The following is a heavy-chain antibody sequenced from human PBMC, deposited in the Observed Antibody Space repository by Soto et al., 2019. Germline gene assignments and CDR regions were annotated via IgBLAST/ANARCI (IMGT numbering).Heavy chain of an antibody. D-gene: IGHD2-8*01. CDR2: ISSSSSYI. CDR3: ARLLMVYVTSLGWFDP. Sequence: EVQLVESGGGLVKPGGSLRLSCAASGFTFSSYSMNWVRQAPGKGLEWVSSISSSSSYIYYADSVKGRFTISRDNAKNSLYLQMNSLRAEDTAVYYCARLLMVYVTSLGWFDPWGQGTLVTVSS. CDR1: GFTFSSYS. J-gene: IGHJ5*02. V-gene: IGHV3-21*01.